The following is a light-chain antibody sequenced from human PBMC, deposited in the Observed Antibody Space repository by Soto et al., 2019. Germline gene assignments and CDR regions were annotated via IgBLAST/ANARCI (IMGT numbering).Light chain of an antibody. Sequence: DIQMTQSPSTLSASVGDRVTITCRASQSISTWLAWYHQKLGKAPKLLINKASSLQSWVPSEFSGGGSGTEFTLTISSLQPDDFATYYCQQYNTYPTFGQGTKVEIK. CDR3: QQYNTYPT. J-gene: IGKJ1*01. CDR2: KAS. CDR1: QSISTW. V-gene: IGKV1-5*03.